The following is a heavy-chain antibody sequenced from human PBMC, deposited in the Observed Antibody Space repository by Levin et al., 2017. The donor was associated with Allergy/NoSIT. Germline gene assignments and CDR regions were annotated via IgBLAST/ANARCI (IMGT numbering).Heavy chain of an antibody. CDR1: GGSISNSNYY. D-gene: IGHD3-16*01. V-gene: IGHV4-39*01. CDR2: MHYSWST. Sequence: SETLSLTCTVSGGSISNSNYYWGWIRQPPGKGLEWIGTMHYSWSTYYNSSLKSRVTISVDTSKNQFSLKLSSVTAADTALYYCARLGGPWGQGTLVTVSS. CDR3: ARLGGP. J-gene: IGHJ5*02.